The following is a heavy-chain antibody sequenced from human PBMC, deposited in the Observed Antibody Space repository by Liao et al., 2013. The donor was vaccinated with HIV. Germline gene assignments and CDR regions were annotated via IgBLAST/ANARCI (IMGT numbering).Heavy chain of an antibody. CDR3: ARSRGSDYGDPFDI. CDR1: GYSIRSSHW. Sequence: QVQLQESGPGLAKASDTLSLTCVVSGYSIRSSHWWGWIRQPPGKGLEWIGYIKYTGNTKYNPSLESRVTMSVDASTNQFSLKVRSVTAMDTAVYYCARSRGSDYGDPFDIWGQGTVVIVSS. V-gene: IGHV4-28*01. D-gene: IGHD1-26*01. CDR2: IKYTGNT. J-gene: IGHJ3*02.